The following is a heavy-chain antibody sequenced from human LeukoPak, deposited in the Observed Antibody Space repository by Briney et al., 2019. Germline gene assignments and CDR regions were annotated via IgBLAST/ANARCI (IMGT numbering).Heavy chain of an antibody. CDR1: GFTFSSYW. Sequence: PGESLKISCAASGFTFSSYWMNWVRQAPGKGLEWVANINQDGSEKSYVDSVKGRFTISRDNAKNSLYLQMNSLRAEDTAFYYCARGEGVTNDYWGQGTLVTVSS. D-gene: IGHD2-21*02. V-gene: IGHV3-7*01. CDR3: ARGEGVTNDY. J-gene: IGHJ4*02. CDR2: INQDGSEK.